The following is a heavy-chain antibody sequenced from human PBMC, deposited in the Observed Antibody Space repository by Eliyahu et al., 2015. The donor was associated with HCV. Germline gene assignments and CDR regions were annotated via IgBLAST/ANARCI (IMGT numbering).Heavy chain of an antibody. V-gene: IGHV3-23*01. D-gene: IGHD3-10*01. CDR1: GFTFSXXA. CDR3: AKGNGRVRGANYFDY. CDR2: ISGSGGST. Sequence: EVQLLESGGGLVQPGGSLRLSCXASGFTFSXXAMSWVRQAPGKGLEWVSAISGSGGSTYYADSVKGRFTISRDNSKNTLYLQMNSLRAEDTAVYYCAKGNGRVRGANYFDYWGQGTLVTVSS. J-gene: IGHJ4*02.